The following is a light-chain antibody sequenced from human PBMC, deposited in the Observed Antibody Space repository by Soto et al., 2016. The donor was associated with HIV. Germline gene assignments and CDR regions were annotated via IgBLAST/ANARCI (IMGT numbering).Light chain of an antibody. Sequence: SFVLTQPPSVSVAPGNTARITCGGNSIGRKSVHWYQRKPGQVPVLVVFSNTARPSGIPERFSGSNSGNTATLTISRVEAGDEADYFCQVWDSISDHYVFGPGTEVTVL. CDR3: QVWDSISDHYV. CDR2: SNT. CDR1: SIGRKS. V-gene: IGLV3-21*01. J-gene: IGLJ1*01.